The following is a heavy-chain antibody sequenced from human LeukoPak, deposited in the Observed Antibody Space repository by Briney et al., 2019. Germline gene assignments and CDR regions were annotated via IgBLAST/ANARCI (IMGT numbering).Heavy chain of an antibody. D-gene: IGHD3-22*01. V-gene: IGHV3-48*01. CDR1: GFTFSNYN. J-gene: IGHJ5*02. CDR3: ARDLGQYYDTSDNWFDP. Sequence: GGSLRLSCAASGFTFSNYNMNWVRQAPGKGLEWVSYISSSSSTIYYADSVKGRFTISRDNAKNSLYLQMNSLRAEDTAVYYCARDLGQYYDTSDNWFDPWGQGTLVTVSS. CDR2: ISSSSSTI.